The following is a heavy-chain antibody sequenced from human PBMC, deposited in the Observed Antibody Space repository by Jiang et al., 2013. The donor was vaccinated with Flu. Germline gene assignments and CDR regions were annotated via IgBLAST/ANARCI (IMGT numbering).Heavy chain of an antibody. Sequence: DGGTTDYAXPVKGRFTISRDDSKNTLYLQMNSLKTEDTAVYYCTSLYYDSSGYRPFDYWGQGTLVTVSS. CDR2: DGGTT. V-gene: IGHV3-15*01. CDR3: TSLYYDSSGYRPFDY. D-gene: IGHD3-22*01. J-gene: IGHJ4*02.